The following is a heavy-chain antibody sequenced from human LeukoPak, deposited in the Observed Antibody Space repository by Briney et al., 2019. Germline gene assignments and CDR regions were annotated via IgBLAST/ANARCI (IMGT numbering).Heavy chain of an antibody. CDR3: AKYGVSESYRGLDY. V-gene: IGHV3-23*01. Sequence: PGGSLRLSCAASGFTFGTYAMSWVRQAPGKGLEWVSRISDTGDVAYYADSVKGRFTISRDSSQNTLYLQMDSLRAEDTALYYCAKYGVSESYRGLDYRGQGTLVTVTS. CDR2: ISDTGDVA. CDR1: GFTFGTYA. J-gene: IGHJ4*02. D-gene: IGHD3-16*02.